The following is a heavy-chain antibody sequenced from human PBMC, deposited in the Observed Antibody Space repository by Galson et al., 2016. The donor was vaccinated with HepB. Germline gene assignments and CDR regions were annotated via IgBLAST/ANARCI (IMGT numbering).Heavy chain of an antibody. V-gene: IGHV3-74*01. D-gene: IGHD2-15*01. CDR2: INSDGSST. Sequence: YWMHWIRQAPGKGLVWVSRINSDGSSTSYADSVKGRFTIFRDNAKNTLHLQMNGLRAEDTAVYYCARDAYVPDCSGGGCYWSDALDLWGQGTMVTVSS. CDR3: ARDAYVPDCSGGGCYWSDALDL. CDR1: YW. J-gene: IGHJ3*01.